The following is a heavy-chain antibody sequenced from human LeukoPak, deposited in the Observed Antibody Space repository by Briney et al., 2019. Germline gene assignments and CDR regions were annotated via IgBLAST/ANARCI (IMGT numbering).Heavy chain of an antibody. Sequence: SETLSLTCTVSGYSISTGYYWDWIRQPPGKGLEWIGTFYHGGSTYYNPSLKSRVTISVDTSKNQFSLKLSSVTAADTAMYYCARGEDYGGNSPVDYWGQGTLVTVSS. V-gene: IGHV4-38-2*02. D-gene: IGHD4-23*01. CDR2: FYHGGST. J-gene: IGHJ4*02. CDR3: ARGEDYGGNSPVDY. CDR1: GYSISTGYY.